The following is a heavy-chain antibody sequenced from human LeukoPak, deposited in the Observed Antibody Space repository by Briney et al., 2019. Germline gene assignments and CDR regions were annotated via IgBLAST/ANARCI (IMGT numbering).Heavy chain of an antibody. CDR3: ARDPGITMLLGAFDI. J-gene: IGHJ3*02. CDR2: MYHSGTT. CDR1: GYFVSSGYY. V-gene: IGHV4-38-2*02. Sequence: SETLSLTCNVSGYFVSSGYYWGWIRQPPGTGLEWIGTMYHSGTTYYNPSLKSRVTISLDTSKNQFSLKLSSVTAADTAVYYCARDPGITMLLGAFDIWGQGTMVTVSS. D-gene: IGHD3-10*01.